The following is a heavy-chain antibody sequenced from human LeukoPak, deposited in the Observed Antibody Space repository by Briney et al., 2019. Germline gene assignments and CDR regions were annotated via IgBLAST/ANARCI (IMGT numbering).Heavy chain of an antibody. CDR2: IWYDGSNK. CDR1: GFTFSSYG. V-gene: IGHV3-33*01. Sequence: GGSLRLSCAASGFTFSSYGMPWVRQAPGKGLEWVAVIWYDGSNKYYADSVKGRFTISRDNSKNTLYLQMNSLRAEDTAVYYCARGGSGWHKDYWGQGTLVTVSS. D-gene: IGHD6-19*01. CDR3: ARGGSGWHKDY. J-gene: IGHJ4*02.